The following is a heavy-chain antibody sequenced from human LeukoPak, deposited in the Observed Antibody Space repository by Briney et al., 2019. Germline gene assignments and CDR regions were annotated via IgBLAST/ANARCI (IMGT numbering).Heavy chain of an antibody. CDR2: IIPILGIA. J-gene: IGHJ4*02. CDR3: ARVYSGYDGPFDY. CDR1: GGTFSSYT. D-gene: IGHD5-12*01. V-gene: IGHV1-69*02. Sequence: GSSVKVSCKASGGTFSSYTISWVRQAPGQGLEWMGRIIPILGIANYAQKFQGRVTITADKSTSTAYMELSSLRSEDTAVYYCARVYSGYDGPFDYWGQGTLVTVSS.